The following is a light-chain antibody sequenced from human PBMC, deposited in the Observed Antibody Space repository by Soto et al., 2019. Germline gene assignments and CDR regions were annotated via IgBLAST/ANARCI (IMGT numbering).Light chain of an antibody. CDR2: GAS. CDR3: QQRDDWVS. Sequence: EIVMTQSPAPLSVSPGERATLSCRASQSVSSNLAWYQQKPGQAPRLLIYGASTRATGIPARFSGSGSGTEFTLTISSLQSEDFAVYYCQQRDDWVSFGGGTKVDIK. V-gene: IGKV3-15*01. J-gene: IGKJ4*01. CDR1: QSVSSN.